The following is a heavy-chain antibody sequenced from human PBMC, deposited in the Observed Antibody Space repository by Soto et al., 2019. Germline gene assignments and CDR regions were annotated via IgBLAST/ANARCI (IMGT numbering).Heavy chain of an antibody. J-gene: IGHJ5*02. Sequence: SETLSLTCTVSGGSISSYYWSWIRQPAGKGLEWIGRIYTSGSTNYNPSLKSRVTMSVGTSKNQFSLKQSSVTAADTAVYYCARGPTLYRRLAHCFDPWGQGTLVTVSS. D-gene: IGHD3-16*02. V-gene: IGHV4-4*07. CDR1: GGSISSYY. CDR3: ARGPTLYRRLAHCFDP. CDR2: IYTSGST.